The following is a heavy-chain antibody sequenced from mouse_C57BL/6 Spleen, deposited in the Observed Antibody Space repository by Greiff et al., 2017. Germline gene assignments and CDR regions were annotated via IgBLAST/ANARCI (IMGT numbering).Heavy chain of an antibody. J-gene: IGHJ1*03. D-gene: IGHD1-1*01. CDR1: GFTFSDYY. CDR3: ARQYGSSPYWYFDV. Sequence: EVQVVESEGGLVQPGSSMKLSCTASGFTFSDYYMAWVRQVPEKGLEWVANINYDGSSTYYLDSLKSRFIISRDNAKNILYLQMSSLKSEDTATYYCARQYGSSPYWYFDVWGTGTTVTVSS. CDR2: INYDGSST. V-gene: IGHV5-16*01.